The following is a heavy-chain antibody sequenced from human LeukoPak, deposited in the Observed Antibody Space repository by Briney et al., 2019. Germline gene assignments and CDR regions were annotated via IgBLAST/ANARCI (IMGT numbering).Heavy chain of an antibody. D-gene: IGHD3-22*01. CDR2: ISQDAGNK. V-gene: IGHV3-30-3*01. J-gene: IGHJ5*02. CDR1: GFIFSDYT. Sequence: GGSLRLSCAASGFIFSDYTMHWLRQAPGRGLEWVALISQDAGNKHFADSVKGRFTISRDNSKNTMYLEMNDVRPDDSAMYYCARERGSSGSAGWFDPWGQGTPVTVSS. CDR3: ARERGSSGSAGWFDP.